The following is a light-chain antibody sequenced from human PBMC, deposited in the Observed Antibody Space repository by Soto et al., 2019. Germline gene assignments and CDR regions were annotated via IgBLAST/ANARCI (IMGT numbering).Light chain of an antibody. CDR2: AAS. CDR3: QQSYSTPRVT. V-gene: IGKV1-39*01. CDR1: QRIRNY. J-gene: IGKJ1*01. Sequence: PTTQSPSSLSASVGDRVTITCRASQRIRNYLNWYQQKPGKAPKLLIFAASSLQSGVPSRFSGSGSGTDFTLTISSLQPEDFATYYCQQSYSTPRVTFGQGTKVDIK.